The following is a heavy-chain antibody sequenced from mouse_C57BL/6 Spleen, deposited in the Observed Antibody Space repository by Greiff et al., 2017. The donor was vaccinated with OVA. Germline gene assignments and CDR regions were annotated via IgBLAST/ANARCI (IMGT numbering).Heavy chain of an antibody. V-gene: IGHV5-4*01. CDR3: GRDGSSNY. CDR2: SSDGGSNT. CDR1: GFSFSGYA. Sequence: EVMLVESGGGLVKPGGSLNLPCAASGFSFSGYAMSWVRRPPEKRLGWVATSSDGGSNTYYPDNVKGRFTISRDNAKNNLYLQMSHLKSEDTAMYYCGRDGSSNYWGQGTTLTVSS. J-gene: IGHJ2*01. D-gene: IGHD1-1*01.